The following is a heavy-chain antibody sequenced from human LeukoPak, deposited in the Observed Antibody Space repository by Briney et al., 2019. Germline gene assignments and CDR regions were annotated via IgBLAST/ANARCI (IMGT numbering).Heavy chain of an antibody. D-gene: IGHD3-22*01. J-gene: IGHJ4*02. CDR2: ISSSSSYI. CDR3: ASISGGDDSSGYYLFDH. Sequence: GGSLRLSCAASGFTFSSYSMNWVRQAPGKGLEWVSSISSSSSYIYYADSVKGRFTISRDNAKNSLYLQMNSLRAEDTAVYYCASISGGDDSSGYYLFDHWGQGTLVIVSS. CDR1: GFTFSSYS. V-gene: IGHV3-21*01.